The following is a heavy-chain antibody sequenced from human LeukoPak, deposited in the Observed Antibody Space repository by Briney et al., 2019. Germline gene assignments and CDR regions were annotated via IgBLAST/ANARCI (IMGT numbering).Heavy chain of an antibody. D-gene: IGHD4-17*01. Sequence: SETLSLTCTVSGGSISSGGYYWSWIRQHPGKGLERIGYIYYSGSTYYNPSLKSRVTISVDTSKNQFSQKLSSVTAADTAVYYCARGINGDLDYYYYCMDVWGKGTTVTVSS. CDR3: ARGINGDLDYYYYCMDV. CDR2: IYYSGST. V-gene: IGHV4-31*03. J-gene: IGHJ6*03. CDR1: GGSISSGGYY.